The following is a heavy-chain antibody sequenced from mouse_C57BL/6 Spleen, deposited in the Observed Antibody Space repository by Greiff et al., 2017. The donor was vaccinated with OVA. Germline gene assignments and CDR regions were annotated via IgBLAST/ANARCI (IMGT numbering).Heavy chain of an antibody. CDR1: GYTFTSYW. D-gene: IGHD1-1*01. J-gene: IGHJ4*01. CDR3: ARGSTTVFYAMDY. Sequence: QVQLKQPGAELVKPGASVKLSCKASGYTFTSYWMHWVKQRPGRGLEWIGRIDPNSGGTKYNEKFKSKATLTVDKPSSTAYMQLSSLTSEDSAVYYCARGSTTVFYAMDYWGQGTSVTVSS. CDR2: IDPNSGGT. V-gene: IGHV1-72*01.